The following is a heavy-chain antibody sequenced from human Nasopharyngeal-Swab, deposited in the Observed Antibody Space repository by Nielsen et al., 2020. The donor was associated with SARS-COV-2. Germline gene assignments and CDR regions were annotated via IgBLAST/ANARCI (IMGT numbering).Heavy chain of an antibody. Sequence: ASVKVSCKASGYTFTNSHMHWVRQAPGQGLEWMGMINPTGGTTSDAQNFEGRLSVTRDTSTGTVYMELSSLRSEDTAVYYCASGGSDFWEGYFDNWGQGTLVTVSS. CDR2: INPTGGTT. CDR3: ASGGSDFWEGYFDN. J-gene: IGHJ4*02. D-gene: IGHD3/OR15-3a*01. CDR1: GYTFTNSH. V-gene: IGHV1-46*01.